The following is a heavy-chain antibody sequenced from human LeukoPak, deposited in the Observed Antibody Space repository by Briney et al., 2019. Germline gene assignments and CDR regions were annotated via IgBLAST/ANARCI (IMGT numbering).Heavy chain of an antibody. D-gene: IGHD3-9*01. CDR3: ARGLRYFDWTQYYLGY. V-gene: IGHV1-46*01. CDR2: ISPSGGST. CDR1: GYIFTNYY. Sequence: ASVTVSCTASGYIFTNYYLHWVRQAPGQGLEWMGIISPSGGSTTYAPKFQGRVTMTWDTSTRTVYMELTSLRSEDTAAYYCARGLRYFDWTQYYLGYWGQGILVSVSS. J-gene: IGHJ4*02.